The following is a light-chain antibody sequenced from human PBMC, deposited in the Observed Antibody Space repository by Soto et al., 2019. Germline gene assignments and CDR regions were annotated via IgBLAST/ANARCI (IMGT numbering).Light chain of an antibody. CDR3: QQRSDSIT. CDR1: QSVSSY. Sequence: EIVMTPSRATLSFSLGERATLSGLASQSVSSYLAWYQQKPGQAPRLLISGASSRATGIPDRFSGSGSGTDFTLTISRLEPEDFAVYYCQQRSDSITFGQGTRLEIK. CDR2: GAS. V-gene: IGKV3-11*01. J-gene: IGKJ5*01.